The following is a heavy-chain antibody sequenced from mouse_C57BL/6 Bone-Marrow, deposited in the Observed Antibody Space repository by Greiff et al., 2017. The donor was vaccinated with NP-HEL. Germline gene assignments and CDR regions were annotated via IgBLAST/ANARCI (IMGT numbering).Heavy chain of an antibody. CDR1: GYSITSGYY. V-gene: IGHV3-6*01. Sequence: EVKLQESGPGLVKPSQSLSLTCSVTGYSITSGYYWNWIRQFPGNKLEWMGYISYDGSNNYNPSLKNRISITRDTSKNQFFLKLNSVTTEDTATYYCARADYGSSPLFDYWGQGTTLTVSS. J-gene: IGHJ2*01. CDR3: ARADYGSSPLFDY. D-gene: IGHD1-1*01. CDR2: ISYDGSN.